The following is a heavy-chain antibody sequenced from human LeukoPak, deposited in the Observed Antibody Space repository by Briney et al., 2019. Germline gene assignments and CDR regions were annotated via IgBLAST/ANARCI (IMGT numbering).Heavy chain of an antibody. J-gene: IGHJ4*02. V-gene: IGHV3-48*03. CDR3: ARSSGTYHFDY. D-gene: IGHD1-26*01. CDR2: ISSSGTTI. CDR1: GFTFSSYE. Sequence: GGSLRLSCAASGFTFSSYEMNWVRQAPGKGLEWVSYISSSGTTIYYADSVKGRFTISRDNAKNSLFLQVNSLRAEDTAVYFCARSSGTYHFDYWGQGTLVTVSS.